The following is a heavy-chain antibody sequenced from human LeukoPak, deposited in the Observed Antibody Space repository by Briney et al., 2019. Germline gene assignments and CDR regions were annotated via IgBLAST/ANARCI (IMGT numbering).Heavy chain of an antibody. CDR3: ASGPGRYYYDSSGYRLDY. V-gene: IGHV1-46*01. Sequence: ASVKVSCKASGYTFTSYYMHWVRQAPGQGLEWMGIINPSGGSTSYAQKFQGRVTMTRDTSTSTVYMELSSLRSEDTAVYYCASGPGRYYYDSSGYRLDYGAREPWSPSPQ. J-gene: IGHJ4*02. CDR1: GYTFTSYY. D-gene: IGHD3-22*01. CDR2: INPSGGST.